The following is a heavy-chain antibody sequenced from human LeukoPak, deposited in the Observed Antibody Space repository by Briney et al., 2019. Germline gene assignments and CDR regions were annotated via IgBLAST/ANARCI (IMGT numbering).Heavy chain of an antibody. CDR2: ISSRSATI. V-gene: IGHV3-48*04. CDR3: ASGSYGSGFYYFYYMDV. Sequence: GGSLRLSCAASGFTFSSYSMNWVRQAPGKGLEWVSYISSRSATIYYADSVKGRFTISRDNAKNSVSLQMNSLRAEDTAVYYCASGSYGSGFYYFYYMDVWGKGTTVTVSS. J-gene: IGHJ6*03. D-gene: IGHD3-10*01. CDR1: GFTFSSYS.